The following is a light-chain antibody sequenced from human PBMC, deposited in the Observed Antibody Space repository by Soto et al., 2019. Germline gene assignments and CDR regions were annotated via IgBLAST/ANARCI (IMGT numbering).Light chain of an antibody. J-gene: IGKJ1*01. CDR3: QQYNSYST. V-gene: IGKV1-5*03. CDR2: KAS. Sequence: DIQMTQSPSTLSASVGDRVTITCRASQSIISWVAWYQQKPGQAPKLLTYKASSLESGAASRYIGSGARTEFTLTIRSLQPDDFATYYCQQYNSYSTFGQGTKVEIK. CDR1: QSIISW.